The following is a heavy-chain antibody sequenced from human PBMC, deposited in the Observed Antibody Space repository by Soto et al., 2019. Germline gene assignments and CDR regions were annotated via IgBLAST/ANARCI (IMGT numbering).Heavy chain of an antibody. J-gene: IGHJ6*02. V-gene: IGHV4-59*01. CDR2: IYYSGST. CDR1: GGSISSYY. D-gene: IGHD2-2*02. CDR3: ARYRAEYCSSTSCYIYYGMDV. Sequence: KPSETLSLTCTVSGGSISSYYWSWIRQPPGKGLEWIGYIYYSGSTNYNPSLKSRVTISVDTSKNQFSLKLSSVTAADTAVYYCARYRAEYCSSTSCYIYYGMDVWGQGTTVTVSS.